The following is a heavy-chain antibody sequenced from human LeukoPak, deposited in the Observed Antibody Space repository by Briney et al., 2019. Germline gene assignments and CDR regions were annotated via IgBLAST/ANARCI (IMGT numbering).Heavy chain of an antibody. CDR3: AKSSLGVVEDGWFDP. J-gene: IGHJ5*02. CDR1: GFNFGGFA. V-gene: IGHV3-9*03. Sequence: PGESLRLSCAASGFNFGGFAMAWVRQTPGKGLEWVSGISWNSGSIGYADSVKGRFTISRDNAKNSLYLQMNSLRAEDMALYYCAKSSLGVVEDGWFDPWGQGTLVTVSS. D-gene: IGHD3-3*02. CDR2: ISWNSGSI.